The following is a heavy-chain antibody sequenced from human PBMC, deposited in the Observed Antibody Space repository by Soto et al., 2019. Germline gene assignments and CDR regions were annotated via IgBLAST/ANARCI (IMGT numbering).Heavy chain of an antibody. Sequence: ASVKVSCKASGYTFTGYHMHWVRQAPGQGLEWMGWINPNSGGTNYAQKFQGRVTMTRDTSISTAYMELSRLRSDDTAVYYCAWEYSSSWLFDPWGQGTLVTVSS. V-gene: IGHV1-2*02. CDR1: GYTFTGYH. J-gene: IGHJ5*02. CDR2: INPNSGGT. CDR3: AWEYSSSWLFDP. D-gene: IGHD6-13*01.